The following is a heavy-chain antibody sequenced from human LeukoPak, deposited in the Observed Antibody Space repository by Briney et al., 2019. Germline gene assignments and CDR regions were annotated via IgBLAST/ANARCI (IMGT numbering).Heavy chain of an antibody. J-gene: IGHJ4*02. CDR3: ARATAAAANDY. V-gene: IGHV3-66*01. Sequence: GGSLRLSCAASGFTFSSSAMSWVRQAPGKGLEWVSVIYSGGSTYCADSVKGRFTISRDNSKNTLYLQMNSLRAEDTAVYYCARATAAAANDYWGQGTLVTVSS. D-gene: IGHD6-13*01. CDR1: GFTFSSSA. CDR2: IYSGGST.